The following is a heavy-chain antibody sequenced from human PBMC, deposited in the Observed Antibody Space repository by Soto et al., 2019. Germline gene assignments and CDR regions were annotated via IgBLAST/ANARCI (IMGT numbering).Heavy chain of an antibody. D-gene: IGHD3-16*01. Sequence: ASVKVSCKASGYTFTGYYVNGARQAPGQGLEWMGWINPDNGVPNYAQKFQGRVTLSRDTSINTAYMELSRLTSDDTAMYYCARTDYLFSTLTYYFDYWGQGTLVTVSS. J-gene: IGHJ4*02. V-gene: IGHV1-2*02. CDR1: GYTFTGYY. CDR3: ARTDYLFSTLTYYFDY. CDR2: INPDNGVP.